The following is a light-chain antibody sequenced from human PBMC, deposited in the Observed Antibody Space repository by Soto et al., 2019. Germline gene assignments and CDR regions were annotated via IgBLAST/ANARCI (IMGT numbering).Light chain of an antibody. V-gene: IGLV1-40*01. J-gene: IGLJ2*01. Sequence: QSVLTQPPSVSGAPGRGLPIPGPGGSSNTGAGYDVHWYQQLPGTAPNLLIFGNNNRPSGVPGRFSGSKSGTSASLAITGLQTEDEADYYCQSYDSSLSGSVFGGGTKVTVL. CDR3: QSYDSSLSGSV. CDR1: SSNTGAGYD. CDR2: GNN.